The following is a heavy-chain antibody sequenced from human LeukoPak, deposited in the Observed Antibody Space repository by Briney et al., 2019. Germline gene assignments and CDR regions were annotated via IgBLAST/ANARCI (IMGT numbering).Heavy chain of an antibody. CDR2: FDPEDGET. Sequence: ASVKVPCKVSGYTLTELSMHWVRQAPGKGHEWMGGFDPEDGETIYAQKFQGRVTMTEDTSTDTAYMELSSLRSEDTAVYYCATFSYYSNSRGNWFDPWGQGTLVTVSS. CDR1: GYTLTELS. V-gene: IGHV1-24*01. CDR3: ATFSYYSNSRGNWFDP. J-gene: IGHJ5*02. D-gene: IGHD4-11*01.